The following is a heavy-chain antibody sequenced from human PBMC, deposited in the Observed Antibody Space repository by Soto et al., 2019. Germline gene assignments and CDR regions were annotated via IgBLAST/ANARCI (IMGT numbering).Heavy chain of an antibody. CDR3: ARKDIVVVPAAMYAFDI. D-gene: IGHD2-2*01. CDR1: GGSISSSSYY. J-gene: IGHJ3*02. V-gene: IGHV4-39*01. CDR2: IYYSGST. Sequence: QLQLQESGPGLVKPSETLSLTCTVSGGSISSSSYYWGWIRQPPGKGLEWIGGIYYSGSTYYNPSLKSRVTISVDTSKNQFSLKLSSVTAADTAVYYCARKDIVVVPAAMYAFDIWGQGTMVTVSS.